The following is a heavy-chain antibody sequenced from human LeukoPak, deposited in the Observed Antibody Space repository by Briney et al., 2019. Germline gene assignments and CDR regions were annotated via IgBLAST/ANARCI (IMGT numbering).Heavy chain of an antibody. J-gene: IGHJ4*02. CDR2: VKHDGDT. Sequence: SETLSLTCAVYGASFNTYYWTWIRQSPDKGLEWIGEVKHDGDTNVNPSLRSRVVMSVDASKNQFSLKMTSVTAADTAIYFCAGGPVGLPNVRLSLFFAFWGQGTLVTVSS. V-gene: IGHV4-34*01. CDR3: AGGPVGLPNVRLSLFFAF. D-gene: IGHD3-10*02. CDR1: GASFNTYY.